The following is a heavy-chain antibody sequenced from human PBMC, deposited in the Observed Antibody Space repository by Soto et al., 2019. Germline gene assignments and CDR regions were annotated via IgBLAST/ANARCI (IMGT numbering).Heavy chain of an antibody. CDR1: GYSFTSCW. D-gene: IGHD2-15*01. CDR3: ARHGVVVPAAEYYYGMDV. J-gene: IGHJ6*02. Sequence: VESLKISCKGSGYSFTSCWIGWVRQMPGKGLEWMGIIYPGDSDTRYSPSFQGQVTISADKSISTAYLQWSSLKASDTAMYYCARHGVVVPAAEYYYGMDVWGQGTTVTVSS. CDR2: IYPGDSDT. V-gene: IGHV5-51*01.